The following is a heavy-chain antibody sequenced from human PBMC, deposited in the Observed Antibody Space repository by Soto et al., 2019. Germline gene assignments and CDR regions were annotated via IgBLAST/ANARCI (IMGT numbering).Heavy chain of an antibody. CDR1: GASISSDDYY. Sequence: QVQLQESGPGLVKPSQTLSLTCTVSGASISSDDYYWSWIRQPPGKGLEYFGYIYYSGRTYYNPSLRSRVTISVDTSKDQFSLKLSSVTAADTAVYYCARQVVAAAGHGGYFQHWGQGTLVIVSS. D-gene: IGHD6-13*01. CDR3: ARQVVAAAGHGGYFQH. V-gene: IGHV4-30-4*01. J-gene: IGHJ1*01. CDR2: IYYSGRT.